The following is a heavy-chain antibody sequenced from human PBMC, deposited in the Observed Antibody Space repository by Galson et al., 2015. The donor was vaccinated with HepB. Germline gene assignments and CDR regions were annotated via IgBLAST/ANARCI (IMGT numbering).Heavy chain of an antibody. CDR3: ARDGSYYGSGGEYYYYYGMDV. D-gene: IGHD3-10*01. CDR1: GFTFSDYY. Sequence: SLRLSCAASGFTFSDYYMSWIRQAPGKGLEWVSYISSSSSYTNYADSVKGRFTISRDNAKNSLYLQMNSLRAEDTAVYYCARDGSYYGSGGEYYYYYGMDVWGQGTTVTVSS. V-gene: IGHV3-11*06. CDR2: ISSSSSYT. J-gene: IGHJ6*02.